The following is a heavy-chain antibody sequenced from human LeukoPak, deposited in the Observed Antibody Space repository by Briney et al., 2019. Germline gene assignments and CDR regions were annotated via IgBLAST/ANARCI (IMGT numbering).Heavy chain of an antibody. Sequence: GGSLRLSCAASGFTFDDYTMHWVRQAPGKGLEWVSLISWDGGSTYCADSVRGRFTISRDNSKNSLYLQMNSLRTEDTALYYCAKDSTWGAEVGDAFDIWGQGTMVTVSS. V-gene: IGHV3-43*01. CDR2: ISWDGGST. D-gene: IGHD3-16*01. CDR1: GFTFDDYT. J-gene: IGHJ3*02. CDR3: AKDSTWGAEVGDAFDI.